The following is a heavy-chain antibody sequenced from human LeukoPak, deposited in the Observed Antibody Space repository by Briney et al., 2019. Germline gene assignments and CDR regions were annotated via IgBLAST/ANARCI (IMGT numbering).Heavy chain of an antibody. D-gene: IGHD5-18*01. Sequence: GGSLRLSCAASGFTFSSYAMSWVRQAPGKGLEWVSAISGSGGITYYADSMKGRFTISSDNSKNTLYLQMNSLRAEDTAVYYCAKDPGGYSYGPQLDYWGQGTLVTVSS. CDR1: GFTFSSYA. J-gene: IGHJ4*02. CDR3: AKDPGGYSYGPQLDY. V-gene: IGHV3-23*01. CDR2: ISGSGGIT.